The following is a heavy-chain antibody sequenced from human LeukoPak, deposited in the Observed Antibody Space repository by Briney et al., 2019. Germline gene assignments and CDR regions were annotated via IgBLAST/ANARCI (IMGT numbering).Heavy chain of an antibody. V-gene: IGHV1-69*05. Sequence: SVKVSCKASGGTFSSYAISWVRQAPGQGLEWMGGIIPIFGTANYAQKFQGRVTITTDESTSTAYMELSSLRSEDTAVYYCARGGGTTYYFDYWGQGTLVTVSS. CDR1: GGTFSSYA. J-gene: IGHJ4*02. CDR3: ARGGGTTYYFDY. CDR2: IIPIFGTA. D-gene: IGHD1-7*01.